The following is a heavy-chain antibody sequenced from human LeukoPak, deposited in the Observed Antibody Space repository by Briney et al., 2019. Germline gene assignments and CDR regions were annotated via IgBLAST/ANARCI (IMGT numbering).Heavy chain of an antibody. CDR2: SRNKGNSYTT. Sequence: GGSLRLSCAASGFTFSDHYMDWVRQAPGKGLQWVGRSRNKGNSYTTEYAASVKGRFTISRDDSKKSMYLQMNSLKTEDTAVYYCARDRSPGRGYFPNYFDYWGQGTLVTVSS. V-gene: IGHV3-72*01. D-gene: IGHD3-22*01. CDR1: GFTFSDHY. CDR3: ARDRSPGRGYFPNYFDY. J-gene: IGHJ4*02.